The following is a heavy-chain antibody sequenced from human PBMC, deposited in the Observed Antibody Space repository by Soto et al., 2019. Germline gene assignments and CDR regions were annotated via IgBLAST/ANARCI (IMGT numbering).Heavy chain of an antibody. Sequence: QVQLVESGGGVDQPGRSLRLSCAASGFTFSNYGMHWVRQAPGKGLEWVAVIWYDGSNKYYADSVKGRFTISRDSSKNTLYRQVNSLRAEDTAVYYCARTPKSSPYYFDYWGQGTLVTDSS. CDR1: GFTFSNYG. CDR2: IWYDGSNK. J-gene: IGHJ4*02. V-gene: IGHV3-33*01. CDR3: ARTPKSSPYYFDY.